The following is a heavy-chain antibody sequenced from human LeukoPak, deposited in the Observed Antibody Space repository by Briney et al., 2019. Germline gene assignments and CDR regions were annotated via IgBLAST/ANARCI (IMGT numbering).Heavy chain of an antibody. CDR2: ISSSSSYI. Sequence: PGGSLRLSCAASGFTFSSYSMNWVRQAPGKGLEWVSSISSSSSYIYYADSVKGRFTISRDNAKNSLYLQMNSLRAEDTAVYYCARDRSQYYDSSGYYHDCWGQGTLVTVSS. CDR1: GFTFSSYS. J-gene: IGHJ4*02. D-gene: IGHD3-22*01. V-gene: IGHV3-21*01. CDR3: ARDRSQYYDSSGYYHDC.